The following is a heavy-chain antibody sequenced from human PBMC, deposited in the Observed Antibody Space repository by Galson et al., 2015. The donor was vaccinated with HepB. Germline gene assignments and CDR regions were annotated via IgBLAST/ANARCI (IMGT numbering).Heavy chain of an antibody. CDR1: GYSFTSYW. CDR3: ASRYSSSSSSSYYYYYMDV. D-gene: IGHD6-6*01. V-gene: IGHV5-10-1*01. CDR2: IDPSDSYT. J-gene: IGHJ6*03. Sequence: QSGAEVKKPGESLRISCKGSGYSFTSYWISWVRQMPGKGLEWMGRIDPSDSYTNYSPSFQGHVTISADKSISTAYLQWSSLKASDTAMYYCASRYSSSSSSSYYYYYMDVWGKGTTVTVSS.